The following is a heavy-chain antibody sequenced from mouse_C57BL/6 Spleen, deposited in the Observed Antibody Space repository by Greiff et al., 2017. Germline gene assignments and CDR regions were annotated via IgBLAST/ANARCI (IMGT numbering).Heavy chain of an antibody. CDR2: ISSGGDYI. D-gene: IGHD2-1*01. CDR1: GFTFSSYA. V-gene: IGHV5-9-1*02. CDR3: TRGNGGNFDDY. Sequence: EVKLVESGEGLVKPGGSLKLSCAASGFTFSSYAMSWVRQTPEKRLEWVAYISSGGDYIYYADTVKGRFTISRDNARNTLYLQMSSLKSEDTAMYYCTRGNGGNFDDYWGQGTTLTVSS. J-gene: IGHJ2*01.